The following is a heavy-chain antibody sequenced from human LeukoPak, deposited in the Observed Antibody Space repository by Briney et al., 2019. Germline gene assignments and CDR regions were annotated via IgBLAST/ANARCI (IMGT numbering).Heavy chain of an antibody. CDR3: ARYKSAVAGSLPFDY. CDR1: GFTFSSYS. V-gene: IGHV3-21*01. D-gene: IGHD6-19*01. CDR2: ISSSSSYI. Sequence: GGSLRLSCAASGFTFSSYSMNWVRQAPGKGLGWVSSISSSSSYIYYADSVKGRFTISRDNAKNSLYLQMNSLRAEDTAVYYCARYKSAVAGSLPFDYWGQGTLVTVSS. J-gene: IGHJ4*02.